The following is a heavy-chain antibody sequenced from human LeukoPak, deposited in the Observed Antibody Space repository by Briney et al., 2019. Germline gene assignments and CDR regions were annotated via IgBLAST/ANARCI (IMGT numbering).Heavy chain of an antibody. Sequence: GGSLRLSCAASGFTFSNYAMSWVRQAPGKGLEWVSAISGSGTYTYYADSVKGRFTISRDNSKNTLFLQMNSLRADDTAVYFCAKDQKSIAATGYDYWGQGTLVTVSS. CDR3: AKDQKSIAATGYDY. CDR2: ISGSGTYT. J-gene: IGHJ4*02. V-gene: IGHV3-23*01. D-gene: IGHD6-13*01. CDR1: GFTFSNYA.